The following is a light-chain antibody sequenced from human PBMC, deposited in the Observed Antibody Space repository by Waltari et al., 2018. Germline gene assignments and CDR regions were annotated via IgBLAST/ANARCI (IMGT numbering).Light chain of an antibody. J-gene: IGLJ3*02. CDR3: SSYSSSSPLWV. Sequence: QSALTQPASVSGSPGQSITIPCTGTSSDVGGHNYVSWSQPYPGKAPKVIIYEVSNRPSGVSNRFSGSKSGNTASLTISGLQAEDEADYYCSSYSSSSPLWVFGGGTKLTVL. CDR2: EVS. CDR1: SSDVGGHNY. V-gene: IGLV2-14*01.